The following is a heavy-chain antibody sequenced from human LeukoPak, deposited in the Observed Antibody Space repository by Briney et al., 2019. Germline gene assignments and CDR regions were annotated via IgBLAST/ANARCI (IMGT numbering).Heavy chain of an antibody. V-gene: IGHV4-38-2*02. CDR1: GYSISSGYY. D-gene: IGHD5-12*01. CDR3: ARASGGYSGYDYYFDY. Sequence: SETLSLTCTVSGYSISSGYYWGWIRQPPGKGLEWIGSIYHSGSTYYNPSLKSRVTISVDTSKNQFSLKLSSVTAADTAVYYCARASGGYSGYDYYFDYWGQGTLVTVSS. CDR2: IYHSGST. J-gene: IGHJ4*02.